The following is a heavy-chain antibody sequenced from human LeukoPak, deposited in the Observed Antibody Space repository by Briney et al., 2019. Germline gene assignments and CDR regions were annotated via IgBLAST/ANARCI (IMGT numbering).Heavy chain of an antibody. V-gene: IGHV4-61*08. CDR2: IYYSGST. Sequence: SSQTLSLTCTVSGGSISSGGYYWSWIRQPPGKGLEWIGYIYYSGSTNYNPSLKSRVTISVDTSKNQFSLKLSSVTAADTAVYYCARLTGYSSSWGDYYGMDVWGQGTTVTVSS. CDR3: ARLTGYSSSWGDYYGMDV. D-gene: IGHD6-13*01. CDR1: GGSISSGGYY. J-gene: IGHJ6*02.